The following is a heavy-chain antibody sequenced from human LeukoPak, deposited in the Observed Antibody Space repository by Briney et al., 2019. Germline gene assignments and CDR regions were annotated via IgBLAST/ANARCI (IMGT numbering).Heavy chain of an antibody. J-gene: IGHJ4*02. D-gene: IGHD6-13*01. Sequence: SETPSLTCAVYGGSFSGYYWSWIRQPPGKGLEWIGEINHSGSTNYNPSLKSRVTISVDTSKNQFSLKLSSVTAADTAVYYCASRLRWYEGGFDYWGQGTLVTVSS. CDR2: INHSGST. CDR3: ASRLRWYEGGFDY. CDR1: GGSFSGYY. V-gene: IGHV4-34*01.